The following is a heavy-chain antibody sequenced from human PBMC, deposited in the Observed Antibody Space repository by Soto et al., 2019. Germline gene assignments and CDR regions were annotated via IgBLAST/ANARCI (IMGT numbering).Heavy chain of an antibody. J-gene: IGHJ4*02. CDR3: ARAPLMSYSSSWHNYYFDY. CDR2: IYYSGST. D-gene: IGHD6-13*01. Sequence: TLSLTCTVSGGSVSSGGYYWSWSRQHPGEGLEWIGYIYYSGSTYYNPSLKTRVTISVDTSKNQFSLKLSSVTAADPAVYYCARAPLMSYSSSWHNYYFDYWGQGTLAPVSS. V-gene: IGHV4-31*03. CDR1: GGSVSSGGYY.